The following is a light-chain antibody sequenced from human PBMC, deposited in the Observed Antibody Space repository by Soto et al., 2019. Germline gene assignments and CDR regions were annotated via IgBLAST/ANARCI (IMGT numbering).Light chain of an antibody. Sequence: AIPMTQSPSSLSASVGDRVTITCRASQGIRNDLGWYQQKPGKAPKLLIYAASGLQSGDLSRFSGSGSGTDFTLTISSLQPEDFATYYCLQDYNYPPTFGQGTKLEIK. CDR2: AAS. CDR1: QGIRND. CDR3: LQDYNYPPT. V-gene: IGKV1-6*01. J-gene: IGKJ2*01.